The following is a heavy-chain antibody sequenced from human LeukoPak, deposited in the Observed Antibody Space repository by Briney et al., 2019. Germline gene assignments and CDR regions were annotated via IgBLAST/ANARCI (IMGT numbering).Heavy chain of an antibody. V-gene: IGHV3-30*03. D-gene: IGHD1-26*01. CDR3: TTVEKWELTFDY. Sequence: GGSLRLSCAASGFTFSNYGMHWVRQAPGKGLEWVAVISYDGSNKYYADSVKGRFTISRDNSKNTLYLQMNSLKTEDTAVYYCTTVEKWELTFDYWGQGTLVTVSS. CDR2: ISYDGSNK. CDR1: GFTFSNYG. J-gene: IGHJ4*02.